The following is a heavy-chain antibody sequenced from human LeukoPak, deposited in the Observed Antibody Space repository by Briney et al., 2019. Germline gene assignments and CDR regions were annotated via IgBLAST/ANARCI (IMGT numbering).Heavy chain of an antibody. CDR2: ITWNGEKT. Sequence: GGSLRLSCAASGFTFDDYDMSWVRQVPGKGLEWVSGITWNGEKTGYADSVKGRFAISRDNTKNSLYLQMSSLRAEDTALYYCARDPFCSSTAGCYFEAWFDPWGPGTLVTVSP. V-gene: IGHV3-20*04. D-gene: IGHD2-2*01. CDR1: GFTFDDYD. CDR3: ARDPFCSSTAGCYFEAWFDP. J-gene: IGHJ5*02.